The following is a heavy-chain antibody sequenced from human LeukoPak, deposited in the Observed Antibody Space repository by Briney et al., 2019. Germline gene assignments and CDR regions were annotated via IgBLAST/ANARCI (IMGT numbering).Heavy chain of an antibody. CDR1: GYSFTSYW. D-gene: IGHD3-10*01. CDR2: IYPGDSDT. Sequence: GESLKIPCKGSGYSFTSYWIGWVRQMPGKGLEWMGIIYPGDSDTRYSPSFQGQVTISADKSISTAYLQWSSLKASDTAMYYCARAAMVRGVIGWFDPWGQGTLVTVSS. CDR3: ARAAMVRGVIGWFDP. J-gene: IGHJ5*02. V-gene: IGHV5-51*01.